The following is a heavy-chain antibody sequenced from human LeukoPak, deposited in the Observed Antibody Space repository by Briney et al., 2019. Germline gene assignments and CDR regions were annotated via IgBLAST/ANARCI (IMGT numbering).Heavy chain of an antibody. CDR1: GYSFSTHW. CDR3: ARRSSTIAARYPYYFDY. Sequence: GESLKISCKGSGYSFSTHWIGWARQMPGKGLEWMAMIYPGNSDTTYRPSFQGQVIISADKSINTAYLQWSSLKASDTAMYYCARRSSTIAARYPYYFDYWGQGTLVTVSS. J-gene: IGHJ4*02. CDR2: IYPGNSDT. D-gene: IGHD6-6*01. V-gene: IGHV5-51*01.